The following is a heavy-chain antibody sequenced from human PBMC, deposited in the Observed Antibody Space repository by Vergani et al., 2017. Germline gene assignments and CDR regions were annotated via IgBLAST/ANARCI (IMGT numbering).Heavy chain of an antibody. V-gene: IGHV1-69*01. CDR3: ARAVLLWFGESRINYYYYGMDV. Sequence: QVQLVQSGAEVKKPGSSVKVSCKASGGTFSSYAISWVRQAPGQGLEWMGGIIPIFGTANYAQKFQGRVTITADESTSTAYMELSSLRSEDTAVYYCARAVLLWFGESRINYYYYGMDVWGQGTTVTVSS. J-gene: IGHJ6*02. D-gene: IGHD3-10*01. CDR2: IIPIFGTA. CDR1: GGTFSSYA.